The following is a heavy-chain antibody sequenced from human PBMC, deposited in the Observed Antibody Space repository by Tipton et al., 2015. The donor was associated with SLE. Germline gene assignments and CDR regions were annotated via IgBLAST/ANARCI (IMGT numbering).Heavy chain of an antibody. CDR1: GGSISSHY. Sequence: LRLSCTVSGGSISSHYWSWIRQPPGKGLEWIGYIYYSGSTNYNPPLKSRVTISVDTSKNQFSLKLSSVTPADTAVYYCARGPSIPYSSSWYGIDYWGQGTLVTVSS. D-gene: IGHD6-13*01. CDR2: IYYSGST. J-gene: IGHJ4*02. V-gene: IGHV4-59*11. CDR3: ARGPSIPYSSSWYGIDY.